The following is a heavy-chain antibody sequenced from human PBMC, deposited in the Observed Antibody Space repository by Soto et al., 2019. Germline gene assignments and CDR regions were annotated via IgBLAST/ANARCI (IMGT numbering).Heavy chain of an antibody. CDR3: AKYQMDPRTDCSSTSCLGWFDP. CDR1: GFTLRNYA. V-gene: IGHV3-23*01. Sequence: DVQLLESGGGLVQPGGSLRLSCAASGFTLRNYAMAWVRQAPGKGLEWVSTIGGGGDSTYYADSVKGRFTISRDNSKNTLYLQMTTLRAEDTAVYYCAKYQMDPRTDCSSTSCLGWFDPWGQGTLVTVSA. D-gene: IGHD2-2*01. CDR2: IGGGGDST. J-gene: IGHJ5*02.